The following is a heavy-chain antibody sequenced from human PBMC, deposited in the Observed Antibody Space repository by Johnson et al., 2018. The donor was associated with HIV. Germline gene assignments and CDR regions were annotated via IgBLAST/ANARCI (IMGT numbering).Heavy chain of an antibody. Sequence: QVQLVESGGGLVQPGGSLRLSCAASGFNFSDYYMSWIRQAPGKGLEWVSYISSSGSTIYYADSVKGRFTVSRDNSKNTLYLQMNNLRAEHTAVYYCAKLYCTGGVCYTDAILYDAFDIWGQGTMVTVSS. CDR2: ISSSGSTI. D-gene: IGHD2-8*02. J-gene: IGHJ3*02. CDR3: AKLYCTGGVCYTDAILYDAFDI. V-gene: IGHV3-11*04. CDR1: GFNFSDYY.